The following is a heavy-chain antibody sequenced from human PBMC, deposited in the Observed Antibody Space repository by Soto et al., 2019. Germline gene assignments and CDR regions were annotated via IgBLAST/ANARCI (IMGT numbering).Heavy chain of an antibody. J-gene: IGHJ6*02. CDR1: GFAFSSYS. CDR3: ARDWGSSARGYYYGMDV. D-gene: IGHD3-16*01. Sequence: GGSLRLSCAASGFAFSSYSMNWVRQAPGKGLEWVSNISSSSSSIYYADSVKGRFTISRDNAKNSLYLQMNSLRDGDTAVYYCARDWGSSARGYYYGMDVWGQGTTVTVSS. V-gene: IGHV3-48*02. CDR2: ISSSSSSI.